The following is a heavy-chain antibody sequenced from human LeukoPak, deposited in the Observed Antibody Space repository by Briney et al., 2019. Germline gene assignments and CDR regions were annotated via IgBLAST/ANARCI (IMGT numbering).Heavy chain of an antibody. D-gene: IGHD6-19*01. CDR2: INHSGST. CDR3: ARRGYSSIRFDP. CDR1: GGSISTSNYY. V-gene: IGHV4-39*07. J-gene: IGHJ5*02. Sequence: SETLSLTCTVSGGSISTSNYYWGWIRQPPGKGLEWIGEINHSGSTNYNPSLKSRVTISVDTSKNQFSLKLSSVTAADTAVYYCARRGYSSIRFDPWGQGTLVTVSS.